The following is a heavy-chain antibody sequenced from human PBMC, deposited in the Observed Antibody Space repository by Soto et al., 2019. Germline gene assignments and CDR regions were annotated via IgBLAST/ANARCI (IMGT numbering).Heavy chain of an antibody. CDR3: ARSPGVSPTHPFDP. D-gene: IGHD6-13*01. CDR1: GGSISSINW. Sequence: QVQLPESRPRLVKPSGTLSLTCGVSGGSISSINWWSWVRQSPGKGLEWIGEIYHDGSTNYNPSLKSRVNIAVEKYKNQFSLKVTSVTAADTAVYYCARSPGVSPTHPFDPWGQGTLVTVSS. J-gene: IGHJ5*02. V-gene: IGHV4-4*02. CDR2: IYHDGST.